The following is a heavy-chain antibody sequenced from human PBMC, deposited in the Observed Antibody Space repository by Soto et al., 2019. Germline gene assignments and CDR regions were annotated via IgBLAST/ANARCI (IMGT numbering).Heavy chain of an antibody. CDR2: IIPMYGPA. CDR1: GGTFSSYA. J-gene: IGHJ5*02. Sequence: QVPLVQSGAEVKKPGSSVTVSCKASGGTFSSYAIHWVRQAPGQGLEWMGGIIPMYGPAKYAQRFQGRVTITANECTTTVYMEMTSLTSKDTAVYYCARVTSMVRGVIDNWFDRWGHGTLVTVSS. V-gene: IGHV1-69*01. D-gene: IGHD3-10*01. CDR3: ARVTSMVRGVIDNWFDR.